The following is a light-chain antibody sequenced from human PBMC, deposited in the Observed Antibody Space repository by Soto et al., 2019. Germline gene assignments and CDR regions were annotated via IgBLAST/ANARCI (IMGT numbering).Light chain of an antibody. V-gene: IGLV2-23*01. CDR3: CSYAGSRHYV. Sequence: QSALTQPASVSGAPGQSITISCTGTSSDVGSYNLVSWYQQHPGKAPKFMIYEGTKRPSGVSNRFSGSKSGNTASLTISWLQAEDEADYYCCSYAGSRHYVFGTGTKLTVL. CDR2: EGT. CDR1: SSDVGSYNL. J-gene: IGLJ1*01.